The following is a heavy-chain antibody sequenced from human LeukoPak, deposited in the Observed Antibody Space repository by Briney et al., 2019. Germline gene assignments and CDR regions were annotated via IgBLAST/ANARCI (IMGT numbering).Heavy chain of an antibody. CDR2: ITPLFGTA. V-gene: IGHV1-69*13. CDR1: GGTFNNLA. J-gene: IGHJ5*02. CDR3: ARDHDHSFDP. Sequence: SVKVPCKASGGTFNNLAFTWVRQAPGQGLEWMGRITPLFGTADYPQKFQGRVSFSADESTTTSYMELNSLTSENTAVYYCARDHDHSFDPWGQGTLVTVSS.